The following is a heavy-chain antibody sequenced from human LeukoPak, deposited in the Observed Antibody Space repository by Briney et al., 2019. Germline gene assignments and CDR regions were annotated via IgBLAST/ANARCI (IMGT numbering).Heavy chain of an antibody. CDR1: GYTFTSYG. J-gene: IGHJ4*02. CDR3: ARDRGNSDDY. V-gene: IGHV1-3*01. D-gene: IGHD4-23*01. CDR2: INAGNGDT. Sequence: ASVNVSCKASGYTFTSYGISWVRQAPGQRLEWMGWINAGNGDTKYSQKFQGRVTITRDTSASTAYMELSSLRSEDTAVYYCARDRGNSDDYWGQGTLVTVSS.